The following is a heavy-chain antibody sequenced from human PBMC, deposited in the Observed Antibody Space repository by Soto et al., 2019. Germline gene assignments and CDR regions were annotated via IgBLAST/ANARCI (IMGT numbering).Heavy chain of an antibody. CDR3: ARNLMDSDILTGYYMEYYFDY. Sequence: GASVKVSCKASGYTFTSYAMHWVRQAPGQRLEWMGWINAGNGNTKYSQKFQGRVTITRDTSASTAYMELSSLRSEDTAVYYCARNLMDSDILTGYYMEYYFDYWGQGTLVTVSS. D-gene: IGHD3-9*01. CDR1: GYTFTSYA. CDR2: INAGNGNT. J-gene: IGHJ4*02. V-gene: IGHV1-3*01.